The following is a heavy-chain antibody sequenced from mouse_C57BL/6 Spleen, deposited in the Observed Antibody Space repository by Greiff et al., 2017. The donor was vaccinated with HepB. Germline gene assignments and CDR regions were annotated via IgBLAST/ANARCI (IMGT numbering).Heavy chain of an antibody. CDR1: GFTFSDYY. D-gene: IGHD1-1*01. CDR3: ARDYYGEGYFDV. V-gene: IGHV5-12*01. Sequence: EVMLVESGGGLVQPGGSLKLSCAASGFTFSDYYMYWVRQTPEKRLEWVAYISNGGGSTYYPDTVKGRFTISRDNAKNTLYLQMSRLKSEDTAMYYCARDYYGEGYFDVWGTGTTVTVSS. CDR2: ISNGGGST. J-gene: IGHJ1*03.